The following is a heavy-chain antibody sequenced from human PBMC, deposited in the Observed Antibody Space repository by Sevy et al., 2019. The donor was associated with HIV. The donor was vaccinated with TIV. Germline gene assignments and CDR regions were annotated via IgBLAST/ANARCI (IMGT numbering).Heavy chain of an antibody. D-gene: IGHD2-2*01. J-gene: IGHJ6*03. CDR2: ISSSSSTI. Sequence: GGSLRLSCAASGFTFSSYSMNWVRQAPGKGLEWDSYISSSSSTIYYADSVKRRFTISRDNAKNSLYLQMNSLRDEDTAVYYCARDGVVVPAAPYYYYYYMDVWGKGTTVTVSS. CDR3: ARDGVVVPAAPYYYYYYMDV. CDR1: GFTFSSYS. V-gene: IGHV3-48*02.